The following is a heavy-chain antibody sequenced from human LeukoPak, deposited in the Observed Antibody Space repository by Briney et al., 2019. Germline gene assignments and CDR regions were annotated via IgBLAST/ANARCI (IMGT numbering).Heavy chain of an antibody. V-gene: IGHV4-59*08. D-gene: IGHD3-10*01. CDR2: IYYSGST. J-gene: IGHJ4*02. Sequence: ASETLSLTCTVSGGSISSYYWSWIRQPPGKGLEWIGYIYYSGSTNYNPSLKSRVTISVDTSKNQFSLKLSSVTAADTAVYYCARHSNSGSYCWVYWGQGTLVTVSS. CDR1: GGSISSYY. CDR3: ARHSNSGSYCWVY.